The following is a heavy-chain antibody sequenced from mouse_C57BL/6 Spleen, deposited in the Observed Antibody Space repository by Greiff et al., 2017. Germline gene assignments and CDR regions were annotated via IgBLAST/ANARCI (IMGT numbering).Heavy chain of an antibody. J-gene: IGHJ2*01. CDR1: GYAFSSYW. V-gene: IGHV1-80*01. CDR3: AREDGYGY. CDR2: IYPGDGDT. Sequence: QVQLKESGAELVKPGASVKISCKASGYAFSSYWMNWVKRRPGRGLVWIGQIYPGDGDTNYNGKFKGKATLTADKSSSTAYMQHSSLTSEDSAVYFCAREDGYGYWGQGTTLTVSS. D-gene: IGHD2-2*01.